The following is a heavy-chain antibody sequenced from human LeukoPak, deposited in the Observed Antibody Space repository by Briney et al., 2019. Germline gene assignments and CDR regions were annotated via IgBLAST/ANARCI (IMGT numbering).Heavy chain of an antibody. Sequence: GGSLRLSCAASGFTFSNYAMNWVRQAPGKGLEWVSAISGSGGSTFYADSVRGRFTISRDNSKNTLYLQMNSLRAEDTAVYYCAKAPEQVVPAAHFDYWGQGTLVTVSS. CDR3: AKAPEQVVPAAHFDY. CDR2: ISGSGGST. D-gene: IGHD2-2*01. J-gene: IGHJ4*02. CDR1: GFTFSNYA. V-gene: IGHV3-23*01.